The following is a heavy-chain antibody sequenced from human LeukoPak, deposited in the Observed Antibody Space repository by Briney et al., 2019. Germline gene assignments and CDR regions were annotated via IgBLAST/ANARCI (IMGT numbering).Heavy chain of an antibody. Sequence: GRSLRLSCAAAGFTFSSYGMNWVRQAPGKGLEWVAFITFDATNKYYADSVKGRFTISRDNSTNTLYLQMNSLRAEDTAVYYCAKVSSADDSSGYSYYFDYWGQGTLVTVSS. CDR3: AKVSSADDSSGYSYYFDY. J-gene: IGHJ4*02. V-gene: IGHV3-30*18. CDR2: ITFDATNK. CDR1: GFTFSSYG. D-gene: IGHD3-22*01.